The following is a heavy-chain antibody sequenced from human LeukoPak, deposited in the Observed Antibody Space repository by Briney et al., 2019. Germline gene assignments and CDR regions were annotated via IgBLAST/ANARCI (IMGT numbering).Heavy chain of an antibody. Sequence: SETLSLTCTVSGGSISSGSYYWSWIRQPAGKGLEWIGRIYTSGSTNYNPSLKSRVTISVDTSKNQFSLKLSSVTAADTAVYYCARDVVVTAIRMYYFDYWGQGTLVTVSS. CDR3: ARDVVVTAIRMYYFDY. CDR1: GGSISSGSYY. CDR2: IYTSGST. D-gene: IGHD2-21*02. J-gene: IGHJ4*02. V-gene: IGHV4-61*02.